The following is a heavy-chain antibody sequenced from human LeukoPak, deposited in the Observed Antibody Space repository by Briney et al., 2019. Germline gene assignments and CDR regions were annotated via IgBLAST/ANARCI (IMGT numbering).Heavy chain of an antibody. CDR3: AKDPASYYDSSGYFLY. J-gene: IGHJ4*02. CDR2: IYSGGST. Sequence: PGGSLRLSCAASGFTVSSNYMSWVRQAPGKGLEWVSVIYSGGSTYYADSVKGRFTISRDNSKNTLYLQMNSLRAEDTAVYYCAKDPASYYDSSGYFLYWGQGTLVTVSS. D-gene: IGHD3-22*01. CDR1: GFTVSSNY. V-gene: IGHV3-66*02.